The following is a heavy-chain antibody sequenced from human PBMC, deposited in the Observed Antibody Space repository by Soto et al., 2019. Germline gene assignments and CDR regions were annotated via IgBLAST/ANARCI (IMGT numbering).Heavy chain of an antibody. D-gene: IGHD2-21*01. V-gene: IGHV3-74*01. CDR3: ARGIKNYYGMDV. Sequence: AGGSLILSCAASAFTFSGYWMHWVRQAPGRGLVWVSRLNSDGSTTNYADSVKGRFTISRDNAKNTLYLEMNSLGADDTAVYYCARGIKNYYGMDVWGQGTTVTVSS. CDR1: AFTFSGYW. CDR2: LNSDGSTT. J-gene: IGHJ6*02.